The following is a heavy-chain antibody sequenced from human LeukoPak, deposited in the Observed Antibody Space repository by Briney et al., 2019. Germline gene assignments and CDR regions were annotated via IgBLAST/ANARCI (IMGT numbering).Heavy chain of an antibody. CDR3: ARVRLGYYYYGMDV. Sequence: SQTLSLTCTVSGGSISSGGYYWSWIRQHPGKGLEWIGYIYYSGSTYYNPSLKSRVTISVDTSKNQFSLKLSSVTAADTAVYYCARVRLGYYYYGMDVWGQGTTVTVSS. V-gene: IGHV4-31*03. CDR1: GGSISSGGYY. J-gene: IGHJ6*02. CDR2: IYYSGST.